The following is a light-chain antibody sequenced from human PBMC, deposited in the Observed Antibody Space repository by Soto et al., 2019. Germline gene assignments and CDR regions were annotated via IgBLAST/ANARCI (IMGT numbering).Light chain of an antibody. V-gene: IGLV3-21*04. CDR1: NSGSKS. CDR3: QVWDSSSDHLV. CDR2: YDS. J-gene: IGLJ2*01. Sequence: SYELTQPPSVSVAPGKTARITCGGNNSGSKSVHWYQQKPGQAPVLVIYYDSDRPSGIPERFSGSNSGNTATLTISRVEAGDEADYYCQVWDSSSDHLVFGGGTKLTV.